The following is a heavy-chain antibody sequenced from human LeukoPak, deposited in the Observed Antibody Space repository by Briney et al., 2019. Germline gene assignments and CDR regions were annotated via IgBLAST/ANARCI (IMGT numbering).Heavy chain of an antibody. CDR3: ARFVRIVGASPDDASDI. Sequence: PGGSLRLSCAASGFTFSSYWMSWVRQAPGKGLEWVANIKQDGSEKYYVDSVKGRFTISRDNAKNSLYLQMNSLRAEDTAVYYCARFVRIVGASPDDASDIWGQGTMVTVSS. V-gene: IGHV3-7*01. CDR1: GFTFSSYW. CDR2: IKQDGSEK. D-gene: IGHD1-26*01. J-gene: IGHJ3*02.